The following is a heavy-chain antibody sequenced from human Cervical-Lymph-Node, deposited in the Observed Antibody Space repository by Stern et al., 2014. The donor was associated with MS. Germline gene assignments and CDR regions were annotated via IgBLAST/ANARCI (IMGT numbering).Heavy chain of an antibody. CDR1: GFSIRTSGVG. CDR3: ARQGNVDWSPHSYYVMDV. V-gene: IGHV2-5*02. CDR2: IYSDEDR. D-gene: IGHD3-9*01. Sequence: QIPLKESGPTLVKPTETLTLTCSLSGFSIRTSGVGVGWLRQPPGQALEWLALIYSDEDRRNSPSLKSRLTVSQDTSKNQVVLTMTNRDPVDTATYYCARQGNVDWSPHSYYVMDVWGQGTTVTVTS. J-gene: IGHJ6*02.